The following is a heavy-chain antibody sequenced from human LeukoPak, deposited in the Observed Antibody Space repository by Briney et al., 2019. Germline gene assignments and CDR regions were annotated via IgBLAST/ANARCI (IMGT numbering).Heavy chain of an antibody. CDR1: GYTFTGYY. CDR2: INAGNGKI. Sequence: ASVKVSCKASGYTFTGYYMHWVRQAPGQRLEWMGWINAGNGKIKYSQNFQGRVTITRDTSASTAYMELSSLRSEDTAVYYCARGIWTSVSVQYHFDYWGQGTLVTVSS. J-gene: IGHJ4*02. CDR3: ARGIWTSVSVQYHFDY. V-gene: IGHV1-3*01. D-gene: IGHD3/OR15-3a*01.